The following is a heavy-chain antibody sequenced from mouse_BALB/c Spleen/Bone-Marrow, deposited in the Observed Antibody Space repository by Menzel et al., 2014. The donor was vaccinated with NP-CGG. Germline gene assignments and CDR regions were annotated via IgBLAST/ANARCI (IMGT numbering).Heavy chain of an antibody. CDR1: GFNIKGTY. V-gene: IGHV14-3*02. CDR3: ADLGDY. D-gene: IGHD4-1*01. CDR2: IDPANGNT. J-gene: IGHJ2*01. Sequence: VQLQQSGAELVKPGASVKLSCSASGFNIKGTYIHWVKQRPEQGLEWIGRIDPANGNTKYDPKFQGKATVTADTSANTGYLQLSSLTSEDTAVYYCADLGDYWGQGTTLTVSS.